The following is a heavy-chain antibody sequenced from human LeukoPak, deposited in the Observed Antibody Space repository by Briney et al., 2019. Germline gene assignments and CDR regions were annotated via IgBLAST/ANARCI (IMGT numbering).Heavy chain of an antibody. CDR1: EFTFSNYR. V-gene: IGHV3-74*01. J-gene: IGHJ4*02. CDR2: ISGDGTTI. CDR3: ARDTDGLGY. D-gene: IGHD6-6*01. Sequence: GGSLRLSCAASEFTFSNYRMHWVRQAPGKGLVWVSRISGDGTTISYADSVKGRFTISRDNAKNTLYLQMNSLRAEDTAVYYCARDTDGLGYWGQGALVTVSS.